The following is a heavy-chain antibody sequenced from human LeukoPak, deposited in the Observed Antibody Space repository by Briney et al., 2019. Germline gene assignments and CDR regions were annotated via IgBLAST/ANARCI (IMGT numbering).Heavy chain of an antibody. J-gene: IGHJ5*02. Sequence: GGSLRLSCAASGFTFSNYAMSWVRQAPGKGLEWVSVIYSGGSTYYADSVKGRFTISRDNSKNTLYLQMNSLRAEDTAVYYCARDLPFDPWGQGTLVTVSS. CDR3: ARDLPFDP. CDR2: IYSGGST. CDR1: GFTFSNYA. V-gene: IGHV3-66*01.